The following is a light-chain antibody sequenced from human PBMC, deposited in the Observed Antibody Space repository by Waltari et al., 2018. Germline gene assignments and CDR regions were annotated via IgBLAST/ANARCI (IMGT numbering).Light chain of an antibody. Sequence: QSALTQPASVSGSPGQSITISCTGTSSDVGTYNYVSWYQQHPDKAPKLMIYEVSYRPSWGSSRFSGSKPGNTASLTISGLQAEDEADYYCSLYISSSTYWVFGGGTKLTVL. J-gene: IGLJ3*02. V-gene: IGLV2-14*01. CDR1: SSDVGTYNY. CDR3: SLYISSSTYWV. CDR2: EVS.